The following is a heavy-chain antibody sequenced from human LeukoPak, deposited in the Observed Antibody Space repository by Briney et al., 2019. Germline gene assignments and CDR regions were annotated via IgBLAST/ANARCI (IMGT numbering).Heavy chain of an antibody. CDR2: INYSGDKT. V-gene: IGHV3-23*01. D-gene: IGHD6-19*01. CDR1: GFTFTNYA. J-gene: IGHJ4*02. CDR3: AKGIEQWLKY. Sequence: GGSLRLSCAASGFTFTNYAMSWVRQAPGKGLEWVSAINYSGDKTYYADSVKGRFTISRDNSKNTLYLQMNSLRAEDTAVYYCAKGIEQWLKYWGQGTLVTVSS.